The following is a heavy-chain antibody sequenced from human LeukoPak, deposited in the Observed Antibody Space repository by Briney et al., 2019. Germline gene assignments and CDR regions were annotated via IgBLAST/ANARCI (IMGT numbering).Heavy chain of an antibody. D-gene: IGHD1-26*01. CDR2: IYTSGST. J-gene: IGHJ3*02. Sequence: SETLSLTCTVSGASISSYYWSWIRQPPGKGLEWIGYIYTSGSTNYNPSLKSRVTISVDTSKNQFSLKLSSVTAADTAVYYCASRGGDAFDIWGQGTMVTVSS. CDR3: ASRGGDAFDI. V-gene: IGHV4-4*09. CDR1: GASISSYY.